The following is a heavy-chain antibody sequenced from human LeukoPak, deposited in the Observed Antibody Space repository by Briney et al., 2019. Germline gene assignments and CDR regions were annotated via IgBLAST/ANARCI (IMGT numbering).Heavy chain of an antibody. CDR2: IYHSGST. CDR1: GGSISSGNW. V-gene: IGHV4-4*02. Sequence: PSETLSLTCAVSGGSISSGNWWSWVRQPPGKGLEWIGQIYHSGSTNYNPSLKSRVTISVEKSKSQFSLNLTSVTAADTAVYYCARGLVAAGTDYRGQGTLVTVSS. D-gene: IGHD6-13*01. CDR3: ARGLVAAGTDY. J-gene: IGHJ4*02.